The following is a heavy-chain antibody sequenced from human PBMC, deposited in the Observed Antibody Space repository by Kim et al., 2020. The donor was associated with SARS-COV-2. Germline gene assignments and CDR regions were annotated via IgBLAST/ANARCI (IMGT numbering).Heavy chain of an antibody. D-gene: IGHD3-10*01. CDR2: INPSGGST. CDR1: GYTFTSYY. CDR3: ARDTADYYGSGSIVRGAFDI. V-gene: IGHV1-46*01. Sequence: ASVKVSCKASGYTFTSYYMHWVRQAPGQGLEWMGIINPSGGSTSYAQKFQGRVTMTRDTSTSTVYMELSSLRSEDTAVYYCARDTADYYGSGSIVRGAFDIWGQGTMVTVSS. J-gene: IGHJ3*02.